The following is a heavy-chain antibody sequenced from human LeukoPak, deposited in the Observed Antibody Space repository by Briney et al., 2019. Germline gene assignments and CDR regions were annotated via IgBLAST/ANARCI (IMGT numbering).Heavy chain of an antibody. D-gene: IGHD3-3*01. V-gene: IGHV1-8*03. CDR3: ARGYDIWSGYRFDY. J-gene: IGHJ4*02. Sequence: ASVKVSCKASGYTFTSYGISWVRQAPGQGLEWMGWMNPNSGNTGYAQKFQGRVTITRNTSISTAYMELSSLGSEDTAVYYCARGYDIWSGYRFDYWGQGTLVTVSS. CDR1: GYTFTSYG. CDR2: MNPNSGNT.